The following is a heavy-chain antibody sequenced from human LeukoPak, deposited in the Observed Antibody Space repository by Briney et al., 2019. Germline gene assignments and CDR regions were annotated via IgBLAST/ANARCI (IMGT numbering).Heavy chain of an antibody. Sequence: PGGSLRLSCAASGLTFSSYSMNWVRQAPGKGLEWVSYISGSSSIIYYADSVKGRFTISRDNAKNSLYLQVNSLRDEDTAVYYCARGTWHCDRTFDIWGQGTMVTVSS. CDR3: ARGTWHCDRTFDI. V-gene: IGHV3-48*02. CDR2: ISGSSSII. J-gene: IGHJ3*02. CDR1: GLTFSSYS. D-gene: IGHD1-14*01.